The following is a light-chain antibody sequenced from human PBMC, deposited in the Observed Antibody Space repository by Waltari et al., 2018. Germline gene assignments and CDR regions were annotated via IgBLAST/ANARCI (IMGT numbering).Light chain of an antibody. J-gene: IGKJ2*03. CDR2: AAS. CDR3: QRYDALPYS. Sequence: DIQMTQSPSSLSASVGDKFNITCHASQSINSWLAWYQQKPGRAPKPLIFAASSLQSGVPSRFSGSGSGTDYTLTINGLQPEDFATYYCQRYDALPYSFGQGTKVDIK. V-gene: IGKV1D-16*01. CDR1: QSINSW.